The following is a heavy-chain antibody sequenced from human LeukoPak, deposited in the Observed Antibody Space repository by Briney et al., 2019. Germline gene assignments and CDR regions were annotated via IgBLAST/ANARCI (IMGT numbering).Heavy chain of an antibody. CDR1: GFTFSSYA. V-gene: IGHV3-23*01. Sequence: GGSLRLSCAASGFTFSSYAMSWVRQAPGKGLEWVSAISTSGSDTYYAVSVKGRFTISRDNSKNTLYLQMNSLRAEDTAVYYCARWLQRPIDFWGQGTLVTVSS. J-gene: IGHJ4*02. D-gene: IGHD5-24*01. CDR3: ARWLQRPIDF. CDR2: ISTSGSDT.